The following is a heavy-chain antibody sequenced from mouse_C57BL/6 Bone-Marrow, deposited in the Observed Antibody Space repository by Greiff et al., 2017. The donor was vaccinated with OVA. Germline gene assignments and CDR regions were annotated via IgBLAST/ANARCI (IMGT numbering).Heavy chain of an antibody. CDR3: ARPFIYYSGPFDY. V-gene: IGHV5-4*01. CDR2: ISDGGSYT. Sequence: EVQGVESGGGLVKPGGSLKLSCAASGFTFSSYAMSWVRQTPEKRLEWVATISDGGSYTYYPDNVKGRFTISRDNAKNNLYLQMSHLKSEDTAMYYCARPFIYYSGPFDYWGQGTTLTVSS. CDR1: GFTFSSYA. D-gene: IGHD1-1*01. J-gene: IGHJ2*01.